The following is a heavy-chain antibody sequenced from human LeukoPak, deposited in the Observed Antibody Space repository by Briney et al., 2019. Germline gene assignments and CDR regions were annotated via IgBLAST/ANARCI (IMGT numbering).Heavy chain of an antibody. J-gene: IGHJ3*02. CDR3: ARGCSYGYSDDAFDI. Sequence: ASVKVSCKASGYSFTSYYMHWVRQAPGQGLEWMGIINPSGGSTSYAQKFQGRVTMTRDMSTSTVYMELSSLRSEDTAVYYCARGCSYGYSDDAFDIWGQGTMVTVSS. CDR2: INPSGGST. V-gene: IGHV1-46*01. D-gene: IGHD5-18*01. CDR1: GYSFTSYY.